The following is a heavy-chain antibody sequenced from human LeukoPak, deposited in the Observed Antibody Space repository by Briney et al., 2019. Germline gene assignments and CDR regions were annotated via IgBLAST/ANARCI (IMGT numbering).Heavy chain of an antibody. CDR3: ARGDVAAGLGY. J-gene: IGHJ4*02. D-gene: IGHD6-13*01. V-gene: IGHV3-21*01. Sequence: GGSLRLSCSVSGFTLSSYSMNWVRQAPGKGLQWVSSISGGGSYIFYADSVEGRFSVSRDNAKNSVFLQMNSLRAEDTAVYYCARGDVAAGLGYWGQGTLVTVSS. CDR1: GFTLSSYS. CDR2: ISGGGSYI.